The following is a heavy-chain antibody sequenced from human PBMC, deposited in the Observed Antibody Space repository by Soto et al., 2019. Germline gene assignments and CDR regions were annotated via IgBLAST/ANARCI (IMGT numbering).Heavy chain of an antibody. CDR3: AREDERDYYYYGMDV. CDR1: GGSFSGYY. Sequence: SETLSLTCAVYGGSFSGYYWSWISQPPGKGLEWIGEINHIGSTNYNPSLKSRVTISVDTSKNQFSLKLSSVTAADTALYYCAREDERDYYYYGMDVWGQGTTVTVSS. V-gene: IGHV4-34*01. J-gene: IGHJ6*02. CDR2: INHIGST.